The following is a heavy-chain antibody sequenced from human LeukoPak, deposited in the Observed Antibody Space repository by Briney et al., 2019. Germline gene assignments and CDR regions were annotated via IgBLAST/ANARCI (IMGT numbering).Heavy chain of an antibody. CDR2: MCDSGSTI. J-gene: IGHJ4*02. V-gene: IGHV3-11*01. CDR1: GFIFSDYY. Sequence: PGESLTLSCGASGFIFSDYYKTWIRNPPAKGMECLLYMCDSGSTINYAPSVKGRLTISKDNAKKALFLQMNSLRAEDTAVYYCAIYYDSSGSIDHWGQGTLVTVSS. CDR3: AIYYDSSGSIDH. D-gene: IGHD3-22*01.